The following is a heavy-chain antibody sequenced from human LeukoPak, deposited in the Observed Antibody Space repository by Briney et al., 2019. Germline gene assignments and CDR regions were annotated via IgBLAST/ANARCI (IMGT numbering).Heavy chain of an antibody. J-gene: IGHJ4*02. Sequence: GGSLRLSCAASGFTFSTYGMHWVRQAPGKGLEWVAAVWYDGSNKYYADSVKGRFTISRDNSKNTLYLQMNSLRAEDTAVYYCARGPSVVPAAITYWGQGTLVTVSS. D-gene: IGHD2-2*02. CDR2: VWYDGSNK. CDR3: ARGPSVVPAAITY. V-gene: IGHV3-33*01. CDR1: GFTFSTYG.